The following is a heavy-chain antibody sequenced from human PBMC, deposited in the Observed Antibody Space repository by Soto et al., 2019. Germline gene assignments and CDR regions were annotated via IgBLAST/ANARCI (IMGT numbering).Heavy chain of an antibody. CDR3: ARGIVVVPAARGVGYYFDY. D-gene: IGHD2-2*01. Sequence: SETLSLTCTVSGGSISSGDYYWSWIRQPPGKGLEWIGYIYYSGSTYYNPSLKSRVTISVDTSKNQFSLKLSSVTAADTAVYYCARGIVVVPAARGVGYYFDYWGQGTLVTVSS. V-gene: IGHV4-30-4*01. CDR1: GGSISSGDYY. J-gene: IGHJ4*02. CDR2: IYYSGST.